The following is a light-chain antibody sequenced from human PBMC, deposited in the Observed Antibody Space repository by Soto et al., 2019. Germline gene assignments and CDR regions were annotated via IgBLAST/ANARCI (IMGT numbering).Light chain of an antibody. CDR1: HSLLDSDDGNNS. Sequence: DIVMTQTPLSLPVNPGEPASISCMSSHSLLDSDDGNNSVDRYLQKPGQSPQLLIYTLAYRASAVAAGLSGGGSGTDVTLHISRMEEDDVGVDYCMQRIEFPAFTFGQGTRLEIK. CDR2: TLA. V-gene: IGKV2-40*01. CDR3: MQRIEFPAFT. J-gene: IGKJ5*01.